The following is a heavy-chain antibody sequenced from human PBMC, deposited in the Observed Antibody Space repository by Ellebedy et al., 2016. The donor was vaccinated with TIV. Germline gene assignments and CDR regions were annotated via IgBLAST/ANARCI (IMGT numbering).Heavy chain of an antibody. CDR2: IIPILGLT. Sequence: ASVKVSCKASGGTFSTYVISWVRQAPGQGLVWMGRIIPILGLTNYAQTFQGRVTITADKSTSTAHMELSSLTHEDTAVYFCVRQIRPDQPPDYWGQGTLVTVSS. V-gene: IGHV1-69*04. CDR3: VRQIRPDQPPDY. D-gene: IGHD2-2*01. CDR1: GGTFSTYV. J-gene: IGHJ4*02.